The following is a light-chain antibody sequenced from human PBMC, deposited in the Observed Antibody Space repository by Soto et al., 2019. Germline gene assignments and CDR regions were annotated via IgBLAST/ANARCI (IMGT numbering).Light chain of an antibody. V-gene: IGKV1-5*03. CDR2: KTS. Sequence: DIQMTQSPSTLSASVGDRVTITCRARQNIVNWLAWYQQKPGKAPNLLIYKTSTLQRGVTSRFSGSGSGTEFTLTIRSQQPDDFATYYCQQYDSRPMYTFGQGTKVEI. CDR1: QNIVNW. J-gene: IGKJ2*01. CDR3: QQYDSRPMYT.